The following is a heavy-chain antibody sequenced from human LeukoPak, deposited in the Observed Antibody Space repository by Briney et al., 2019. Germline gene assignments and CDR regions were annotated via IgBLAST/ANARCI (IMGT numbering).Heavy chain of an antibody. Sequence: PGGSPRLSCAASGFTFSSYWMHWVRQAPGKGLVWVSRINSDGSSTSYVDSVKGRFTISRDNAKKTLYLQMNSLRAEDTAVYYCARDFGVVTPNWYFDLWGRGTLVIVSS. D-gene: IGHD3-3*01. V-gene: IGHV3-74*01. CDR2: INSDGSST. CDR1: GFTFSSYW. J-gene: IGHJ2*01. CDR3: ARDFGVVTPNWYFDL.